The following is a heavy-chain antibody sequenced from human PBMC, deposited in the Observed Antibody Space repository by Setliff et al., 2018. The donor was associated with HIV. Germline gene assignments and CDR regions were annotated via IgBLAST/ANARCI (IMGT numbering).Heavy chain of an antibody. D-gene: IGHD3-10*01. J-gene: IGHJ6*04. V-gene: IGHV1-8*01. CDR1: GHTFTNVD. CDR3: ARGKGVGGVVITGGLDI. CDR2: MNPNTGVS. Sequence: GALVKVSCKASGHTFTNVDIHWLRRATGQGLEWMGWMNPNTGVSGYALKFQARVTMTRDTSISTAYMELSSLTSEDTAVYYRARGKGVGGVVITGGLDIWGKGTTVTVSS.